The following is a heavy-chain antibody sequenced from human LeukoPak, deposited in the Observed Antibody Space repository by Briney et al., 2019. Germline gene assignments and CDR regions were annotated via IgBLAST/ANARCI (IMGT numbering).Heavy chain of an antibody. J-gene: IGHJ4*02. Sequence: GGSLRLSCAASGFTLINYGMHWVRQAPGQGLEWVAVIWYEASDTYYADSVKGRFTISRDTSKNTLHLQMNSLRGEDTAVYYCARTFCSGTSCYFNYWGQGTLVTVSS. V-gene: IGHV3-33*01. CDR1: GFTLINYG. CDR3: ARTFCSGTSCYFNY. D-gene: IGHD2-2*01. CDR2: IWYEASDT.